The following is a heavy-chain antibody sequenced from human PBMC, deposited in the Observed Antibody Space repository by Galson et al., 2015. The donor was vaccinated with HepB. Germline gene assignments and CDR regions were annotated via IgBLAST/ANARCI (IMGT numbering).Heavy chain of an antibody. Sequence: PALVKPTQTLTLTCTFSGFSLSTSGVGVGWIRQPPGKALEWLALVYWNYDKRYSPSLKSRVTITMDTSKNQVVLTMTNMDPVDTATYYCAYRQAPMYAFDFWGQGTMVTVSS. CDR2: VYWNYDK. CDR3: AYRQAPMYAFDF. V-gene: IGHV2-5*01. D-gene: IGHD3-10*02. J-gene: IGHJ3*01. CDR1: GFSLSTSGVG.